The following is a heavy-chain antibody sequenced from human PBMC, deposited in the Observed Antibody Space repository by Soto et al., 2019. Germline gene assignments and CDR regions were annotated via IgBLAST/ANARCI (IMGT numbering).Heavy chain of an antibody. D-gene: IGHD6-6*01. V-gene: IGHV3-9*01. CDR3: TQCRSSWVESGMAV. CDR2: IGWDGGST. Sequence: EVQLVESGGGLVQSGRSLRLSCAASGFMFDDYAMHWVRQAPGKGLEWVSGIGWDGGSTGYADSVKGRFTISRDNAKVSLYVPLNSLRAEDTALYYCTQCRSSWVESGMAVWGQGAMVTVSS. J-gene: IGHJ6*02. CDR1: GFMFDDYA.